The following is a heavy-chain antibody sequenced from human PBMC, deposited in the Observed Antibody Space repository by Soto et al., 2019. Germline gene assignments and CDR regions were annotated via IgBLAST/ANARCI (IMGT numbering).Heavy chain of an antibody. D-gene: IGHD1-7*01. CDR1: GGSISSSSYY. J-gene: IGHJ5*02. CDR3: ARVYFRKLELQPAYP. V-gene: IGHV4-39*01. Sequence: PSETLSLTCTVSGGSISSSSYYWVWIRQPPGKGLEWIGSIYYSGSTYYNPSLKSRVTISVDTSKNQFSLKLSSVTAADTAVYYCARVYFRKLELQPAYPWGQGTLVTVSS. CDR2: IYYSGST.